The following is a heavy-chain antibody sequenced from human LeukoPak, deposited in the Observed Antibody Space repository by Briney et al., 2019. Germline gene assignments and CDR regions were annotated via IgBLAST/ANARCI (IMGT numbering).Heavy chain of an antibody. V-gene: IGHV4-38-2*01. CDR1: GFTFSSYA. Sequence: GSLRLSCAASGFTFSSYAMSWVRQAPGKGLEWIGSVYSGSTDYNPSLKSRVTISVDKSKNQFSLKLSSVTAADTAVYYCASWAPNSSGWFHDYWGQGTLVTVSS. J-gene: IGHJ4*02. D-gene: IGHD6-19*01. CDR2: VYSGST. CDR3: ASWAPNSSGWFHDY.